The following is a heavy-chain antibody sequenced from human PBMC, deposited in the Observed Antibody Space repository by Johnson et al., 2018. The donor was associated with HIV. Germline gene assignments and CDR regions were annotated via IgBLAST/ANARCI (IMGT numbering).Heavy chain of an antibody. V-gene: IGHV3-48*04. D-gene: IGHD5-24*01. CDR3: VRLRAEAQFDAFDI. CDR2: MSTSGSTK. Sequence: VQLVESGGGLVQPGGSLRLSCADSGFTFSGFWMHWVRQAPGKGLEWVAYMSTSGSTKFYADSVKGRFTISRDNAKNSLYLQMNSLRAEDTAVYYCVRLRAEAQFDAFDIWGQGTMVTVSS. CDR1: GFTFSGFW. J-gene: IGHJ3*02.